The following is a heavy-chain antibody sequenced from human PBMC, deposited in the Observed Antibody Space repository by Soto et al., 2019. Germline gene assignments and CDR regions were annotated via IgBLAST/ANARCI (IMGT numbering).Heavy chain of an antibody. D-gene: IGHD6-6*01. CDR1: GFTCSSYA. Sequence: PGGSLRLSCAASGFTCSSYAMHWVRQAPGKGLEWVAVISYDGSNKYYADSVKGRFTISRDNSKNTLYLQVNSLRAEDTAVYYCARVRSSGTIDYWGQGTLVTVSS. J-gene: IGHJ4*02. CDR2: ISYDGSNK. CDR3: ARVRSSGTIDY. V-gene: IGHV3-30-3*01.